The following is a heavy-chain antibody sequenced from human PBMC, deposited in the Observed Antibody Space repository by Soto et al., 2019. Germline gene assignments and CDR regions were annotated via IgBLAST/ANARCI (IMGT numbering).Heavy chain of an antibody. CDR2: IYWDDDE. CDR3: AHSRNLITEDAQVGDFDY. V-gene: IGHV2-5*02. J-gene: IGHJ4*02. CDR1: GFSLTTDGVG. D-gene: IGHD3-10*01. Sequence: QITLKESGPTLVKPTQTLTLTCSFSGFSLTTDGVGVGWVRQPPREALEWLALIYWDDDERYSPSLKTRLTITKDTSKNQVVLIMTNMDPVDTATYYCAHSRNLITEDAQVGDFDYWGQGTLVTVSS.